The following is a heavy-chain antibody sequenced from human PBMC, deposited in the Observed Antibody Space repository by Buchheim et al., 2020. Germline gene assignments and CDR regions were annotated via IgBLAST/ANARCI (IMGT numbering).Heavy chain of an antibody. J-gene: IGHJ4*02. V-gene: IGHV3-23*01. CDR1: GFTFSNSA. CDR3: AKEEVPNDY. CDR2: ISRSGDTT. Sequence: EAQLLESGGGLVQPGGSLRLSCAVSGFTFSNSAMTWVRQAPGKGLEWVSAISRSGDTTYYAGSVMGRFTISRDTSKNTLYLQMNSLRVDDTAVYYCAKEEVPNDYWGLGTL.